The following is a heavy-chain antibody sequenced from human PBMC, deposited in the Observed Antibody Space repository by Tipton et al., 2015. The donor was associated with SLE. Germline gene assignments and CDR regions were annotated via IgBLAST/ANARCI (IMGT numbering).Heavy chain of an antibody. D-gene: IGHD6-13*01. Sequence: QLVQSGAEVKKPGESLKISCKGSGYSFTNYWIGWVRQMPGKGLEWMGIIYPGDSDTRYSPSFQGQVTISADKSISTASLQWSSLKASDTAVYYCARDPIAAAGEFDYWGQGTLVTVSS. CDR3: ARDPIAAAGEFDY. CDR2: IYPGDSDT. CDR1: GYSFTNYW. J-gene: IGHJ4*02. V-gene: IGHV5-51*01.